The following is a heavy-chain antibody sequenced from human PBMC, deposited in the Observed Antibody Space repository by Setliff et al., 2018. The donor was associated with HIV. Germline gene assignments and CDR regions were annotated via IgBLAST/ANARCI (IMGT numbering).Heavy chain of an antibody. CDR2: INPNNGGT. CDR3: ANDDEMGTVTEHYYCGMGV. J-gene: IGHJ6*02. V-gene: IGHV1-2*02. D-gene: IGHD4-4*01. CDR1: GYTFTGYY. Sequence: ASVKVSCKASGYTFTGYYVHWVRQAPGQGLEWMGWINPNNGGTNYAQKFQGRVTMTRDTSISTAYMELNRLRSDDTAVDYCANDDEMGTVTEHYYCGMGVWGQGTTVTVSS.